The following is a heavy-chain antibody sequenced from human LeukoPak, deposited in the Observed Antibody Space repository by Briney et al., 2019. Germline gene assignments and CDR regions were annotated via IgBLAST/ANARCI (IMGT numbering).Heavy chain of an antibody. V-gene: IGHV3-33*01. D-gene: IGHD2-2*01. CDR3: ARDQIVVVPAAIDY. CDR2: IWYDGSNK. J-gene: IGHJ4*02. CDR1: GLTFSSYG. Sequence: GRSLRLSCAAAGLTFSSYGMHWVRQAPGKGLEWVAVIWYDGSNKYYADSVKGRFTISRDNSKNTLYLQMNSLRAEDTAVYYCARDQIVVVPAAIDYWGQGTLVTVSS.